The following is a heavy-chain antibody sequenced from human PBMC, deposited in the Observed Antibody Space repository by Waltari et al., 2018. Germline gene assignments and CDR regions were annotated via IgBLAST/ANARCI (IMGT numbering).Heavy chain of an antibody. CDR1: GFSFDNFA. CDR2: SSWDRRAI. V-gene: IGHV3-9*03. J-gene: IGHJ6*02. D-gene: IGHD6-13*01. CDR3: AKGVSSWYSFGMDV. Sequence: EVKVVESGGGLVQPGRSLRLSCTGSGFSFDNFAMHWVRQAPGKGVEGVSGSSWDRRAIGDSDSVKGRFTISRDNARNSVYLQMNSLRSEDMALYYCAKGVSSWYSFGMDVWGQGTTVTVSS.